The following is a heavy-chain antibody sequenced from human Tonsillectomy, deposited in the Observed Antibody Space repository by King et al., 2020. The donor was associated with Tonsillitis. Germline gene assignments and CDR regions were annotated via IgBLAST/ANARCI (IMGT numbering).Heavy chain of an antibody. CDR1: GGTFSSYA. Sequence: VQLVESGAEVKKPGSSVKVSCKASGGTFSSYAISWVRQAPGQGLEWMGGIIPIFGTANYAQKFQGRVTITADESTSTAYMELSSLRSEDTAVYYCAKSKSADYYYYCGMDVWGQGTTVTVSS. CDR2: IIPIFGTA. CDR3: AKSKSADYYYYCGMDV. V-gene: IGHV1-69*01. D-gene: IGHD6-25*01. J-gene: IGHJ6*02.